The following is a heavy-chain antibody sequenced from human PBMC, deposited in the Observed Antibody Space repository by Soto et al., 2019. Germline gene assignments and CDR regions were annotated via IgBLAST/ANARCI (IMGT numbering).Heavy chain of an antibody. J-gene: IGHJ4*02. D-gene: IGHD4-4*01. CDR2: ITPIFGAA. V-gene: IGHV1-69*12. CDR3: ARDGGVYDYSPFDY. CDR1: GGTFSSYA. Sequence: QVQLVQSGAEVKKPGSSVKVSCKASGGTFSSYAISWVRQAPGQGLEWMGGITPIFGAANYPQKIQGRVTITADESTSTAYMELSSLRSEDTAVYYCARDGGVYDYSPFDYWGQGTLVTVSS.